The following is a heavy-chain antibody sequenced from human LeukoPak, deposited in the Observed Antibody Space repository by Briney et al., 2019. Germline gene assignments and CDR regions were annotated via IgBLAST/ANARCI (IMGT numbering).Heavy chain of an antibody. V-gene: IGHV4-39*01. CDR2: IYYSGST. J-gene: IGHJ4*02. CDR1: GGSISSSSYY. D-gene: IGHD6-19*01. Sequence: SGTLSLTCTVSGGSISSSSYYWGWIRQPPGKGLEWIGSIYYSGSTYYNPSLKSRVTISVDTSKNQFSLKLSSVTAADTAVYYCARHVIRSSGWSRDFDYWGQGALVTVSS. CDR3: ARHVIRSSGWSRDFDY.